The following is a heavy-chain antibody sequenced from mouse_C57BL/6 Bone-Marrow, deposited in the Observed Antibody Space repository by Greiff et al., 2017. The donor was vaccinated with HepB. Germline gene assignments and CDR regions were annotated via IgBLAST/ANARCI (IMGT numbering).Heavy chain of an antibody. J-gene: IGHJ2*01. V-gene: IGHV1-55*01. CDR3: ARTHTTVVENYFDY. CDR2: IYPGSGST. D-gene: IGHD1-1*01. CDR1: GYTFTSYW. Sequence: VQLQQPGAELVKPGASVKMSCKASGYTFTSYWITWVKQRPGQGLEWIGDIYPGSGSTNYNEKFKSKATLTVDTSSITAYMQLSSLTSEDSAVYYCARTHTTVVENYFDYWGQGTTLTVSS.